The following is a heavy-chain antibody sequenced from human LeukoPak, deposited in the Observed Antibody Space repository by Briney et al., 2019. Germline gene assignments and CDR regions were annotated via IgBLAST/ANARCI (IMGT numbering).Heavy chain of an antibody. J-gene: IGHJ5*02. CDR1: GFTFSSYW. CDR3: GSPGALWQLSPGFAP. D-gene: IGHD6-6*01. CDR2: IKQDGSEK. Sequence: GGSLRLSCAASGFTFSSYWMSWFRQAPGKGLEWVANIKQDGSEKYYVDSVKGRFTISRDNAKNSLYLQMNSLRAEDTAGYYCGSPGALWQLSPGFAPWGREPLVTVSS. V-gene: IGHV3-7*01.